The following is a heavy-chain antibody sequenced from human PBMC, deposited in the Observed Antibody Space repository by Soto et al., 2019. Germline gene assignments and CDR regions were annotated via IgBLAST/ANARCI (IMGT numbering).Heavy chain of an antibody. CDR3: ARERPDGSRLDP. D-gene: IGHD6-13*01. V-gene: IGHV4-30-4*01. Sequence: QVQLQESGPGLVKPSQTLSLTCTVSGGSISSGDYYWSWIRQPPGKGLEWIGYIYYSGSTHYNPSLKSRVTISVDPSKNQFSLQLSSVTAADTAVYYCARERPDGSRLDPWGQGTLVTVSS. CDR2: IYYSGST. CDR1: GGSISSGDYY. J-gene: IGHJ5*02.